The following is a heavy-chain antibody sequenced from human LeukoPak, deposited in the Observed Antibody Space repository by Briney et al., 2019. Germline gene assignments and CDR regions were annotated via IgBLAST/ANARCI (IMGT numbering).Heavy chain of an antibody. CDR2: ISTYGGST. Sequence: ASVKVSCKSSGYTFISYGVIWVRQAPGQGLEWMGWISTYGGSTNYEQKLQGRVTVTTDTSTSTVYMELRSLRSDDTAVYYCARPNTEATGYYFDYWGQGTLVTVSS. D-gene: IGHD1-1*01. V-gene: IGHV1-18*01. J-gene: IGHJ4*02. CDR3: ARPNTEATGYYFDY. CDR1: GYTFISYG.